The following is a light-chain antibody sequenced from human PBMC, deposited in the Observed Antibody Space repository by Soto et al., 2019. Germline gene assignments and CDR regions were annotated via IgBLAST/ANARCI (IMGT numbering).Light chain of an antibody. Sequence: QSVLTQPASVSGSPGQSITISCTGTSSDVGGYNYVSWYQHHPGKAPKLIIYDVTSRPSGVSIRFFGSKSDNTASLTISGLQPEDEADYHCSSYTTSNTRQIVFGTGTKLTVL. CDR1: SSDVGGYNY. CDR3: SSYTTSNTRQIV. CDR2: DVT. V-gene: IGLV2-14*03. J-gene: IGLJ1*01.